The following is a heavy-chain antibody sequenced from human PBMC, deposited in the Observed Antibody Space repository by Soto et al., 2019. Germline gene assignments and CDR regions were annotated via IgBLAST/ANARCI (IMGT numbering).Heavy chain of an antibody. CDR1: GFTFSNYS. Sequence: PGGSLILSCTASGFTFSNYSMSWVRQAPGKGLEWVSTFSSGGGGTYYADSVKGRFTISRDNSKNTLSLQMNSLRAEDTAVYYCTKANRYCSGANCFTFDYWGLGTLVTVSS. V-gene: IGHV3-23*01. D-gene: IGHD2-15*01. CDR3: TKANRYCSGANCFTFDY. CDR2: FSSGGGGT. J-gene: IGHJ4*02.